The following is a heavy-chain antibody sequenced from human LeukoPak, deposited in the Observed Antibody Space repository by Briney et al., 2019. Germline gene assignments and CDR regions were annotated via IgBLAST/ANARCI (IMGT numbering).Heavy chain of an antibody. CDR3: AKDRDYYDSSGSW. Sequence: GGSLRLSCAASGFTFSSYAMHWVRQAPGKGLEWVAVISYDGSNKYYADSVKGRFTISRDNSKNTLYLQMNSLRAEDTAVYYCAKDRDYYDSSGSWWGQGTLVTVSS. CDR2: ISYDGSNK. V-gene: IGHV3-30*04. D-gene: IGHD3-22*01. CDR1: GFTFSSYA. J-gene: IGHJ4*02.